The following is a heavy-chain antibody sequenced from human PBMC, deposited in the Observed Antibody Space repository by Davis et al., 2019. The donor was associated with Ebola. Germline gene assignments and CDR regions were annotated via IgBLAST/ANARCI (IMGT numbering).Heavy chain of an antibody. CDR3: ARIPAWGYYYGMDA. V-gene: IGHV4-4*07. Sequence: SETLSLTCTVSGGSISSYYWSWIRQPAGKGLEWIGRINTSGNTNYNPSLKSRVTMSVDTSKNQFSLKVSSVTAVDTAVYYCARIPAWGYYYGMDAWGQGTTVTVSS. D-gene: IGHD3-16*01. J-gene: IGHJ6*02. CDR2: INTSGNT. CDR1: GGSISSYY.